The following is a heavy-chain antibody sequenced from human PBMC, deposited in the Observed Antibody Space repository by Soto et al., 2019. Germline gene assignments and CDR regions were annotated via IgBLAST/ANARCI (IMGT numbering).Heavy chain of an antibody. CDR2: INAGNGNT. CDR3: ARLGGVATKTYYFDY. J-gene: IGHJ4*02. V-gene: IGHV1-3*01. CDR1: GYTFTSYA. D-gene: IGHD5-12*01. Sequence: GTSVKVSCTASGYTFTSYAMHWVRQAPGQRLEWMGWINAGNGNTKYSQKFQGRVTITRDTSASTAYMELSSLRSEDTAVYYCARLGGVATKTYYFDYWGQGTLVTVSS.